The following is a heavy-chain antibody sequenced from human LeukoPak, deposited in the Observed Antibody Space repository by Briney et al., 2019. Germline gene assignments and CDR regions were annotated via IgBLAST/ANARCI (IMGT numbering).Heavy chain of an antibody. Sequence: PSETLSLTCTVSGGSISSYYWSWIRQPPGKGLEWIGYIYYSGSTYYNPSLKSRVTISVDTSKNQFSLKLSSVTAADTAVYYCARHIVVVPAAHVPLNFDYWGQGTLVTVSS. CDR3: ARHIVVVPAAHVPLNFDY. CDR1: GGSISSYY. J-gene: IGHJ4*02. V-gene: IGHV4-59*08. CDR2: IYYSGST. D-gene: IGHD2-2*01.